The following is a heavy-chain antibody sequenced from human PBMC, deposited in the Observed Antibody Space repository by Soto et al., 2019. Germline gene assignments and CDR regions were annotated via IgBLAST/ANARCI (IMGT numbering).Heavy chain of an antibody. J-gene: IGHJ6*04. Sequence: SETLSLTCTVSGGSISSYYWSWIRQPPGKGLEWIGYIYYSGSTNYNPSLKSRVTISVDTSKNQFSLKLSSVTAADTAVYYCARRQYKFNLPVDVWGKGTTVTVSS. D-gene: IGHD1-20*01. V-gene: IGHV4-59*08. CDR2: IYYSGST. CDR1: GGSISSYY. CDR3: ARRQYKFNLPVDV.